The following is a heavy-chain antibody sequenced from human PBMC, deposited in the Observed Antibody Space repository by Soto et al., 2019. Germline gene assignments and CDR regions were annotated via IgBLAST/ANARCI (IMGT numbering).Heavy chain of an antibody. D-gene: IGHD6-6*01. J-gene: IGHJ3*02. CDR3: ARRGVAARDAFDI. V-gene: IGHV3-66*01. Sequence: GGSLRLSCAASGFTVSSNYMSWVHQAPGKGLEWVSVIYSGGSTYYADSVKGRFTISRDNSKNTLYLQMNSLRAEDTAVYYCARRGVAARDAFDIWGQGTMVTVSS. CDR2: IYSGGST. CDR1: GFTVSSNY.